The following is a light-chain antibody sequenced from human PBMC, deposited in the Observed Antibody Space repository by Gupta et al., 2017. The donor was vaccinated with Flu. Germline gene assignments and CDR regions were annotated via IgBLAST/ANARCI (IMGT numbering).Light chain of an antibody. Sequence: DIQMTQSPSSLSASVGDRVTITCRASQIIDTFLNWYQQKPGKAPKLLLYAASSLQRGVPLRFRGSGSGTEFTLTISSLQPDDFATYYCQQSYTHPTFGQGTSVEIK. CDR2: AAS. CDR1: QIIDTF. J-gene: IGKJ1*01. V-gene: IGKV1-39*01. CDR3: QQSYTHPT.